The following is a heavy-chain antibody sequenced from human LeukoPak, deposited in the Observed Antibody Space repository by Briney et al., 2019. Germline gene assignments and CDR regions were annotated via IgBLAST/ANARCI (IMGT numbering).Heavy chain of an antibody. Sequence: PGGSLRLSCAAYGFTFSSYGMHWVRQAPGKGLEWVAVIWYDGSNKYYADSVKGRFTISRDNAKNTLYLQMNSLRAEDTAVYYCARAPRGTAIPYYNWGQGTMVTVSS. CDR2: IWYDGSNK. D-gene: IGHD5-18*01. V-gene: IGHV3-33*01. CDR1: GFTFSSYG. J-gene: IGHJ3*01. CDR3: ARAPRGTAIPYYN.